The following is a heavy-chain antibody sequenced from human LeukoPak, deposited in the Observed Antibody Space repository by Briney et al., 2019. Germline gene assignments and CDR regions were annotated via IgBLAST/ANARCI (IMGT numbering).Heavy chain of an antibody. J-gene: IGHJ4*02. CDR3: AAQQWLVTNYDY. D-gene: IGHD6-19*01. V-gene: IGHV3-20*04. CDR2: INWDGSTT. Sequence: GGSLRLSCAASGFTFDDYAMNWVRQAPGKGLEWVSGINWDGSTTGYVDSVKGRFTISRDNAKNSLYLQMNSLRAEDTAVYYCAAQQWLVTNYDYWGQGTLVTVSS. CDR1: GFTFDDYA.